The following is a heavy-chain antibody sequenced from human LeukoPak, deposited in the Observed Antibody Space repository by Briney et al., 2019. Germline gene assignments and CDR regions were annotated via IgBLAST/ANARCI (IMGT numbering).Heavy chain of an antibody. V-gene: IGHV1-2*02. D-gene: IGHD5-12*01. CDR1: GYTFTGHY. CDR2: IYPKSGGT. CDR3: VRDGYSGGAFDI. Sequence: ASVKVSCKASGYTFTGHYMHWVRQAPGQGLEWMGWIYPKSGGTNYAQKFQSRVTMTRDTSITTAFMELNILKSDDTAVYYCVRDGYSGGAFDIWGQGIMVTVSS. J-gene: IGHJ3*02.